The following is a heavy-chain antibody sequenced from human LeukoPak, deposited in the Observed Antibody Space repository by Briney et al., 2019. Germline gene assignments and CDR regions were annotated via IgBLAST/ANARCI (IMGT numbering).Heavy chain of an antibody. D-gene: IGHD6-19*01. CDR2: INSDGSIT. CDR1: GNYW. CDR3: AKDWGSSGWYNYFDP. Sequence: GGSLRLSCAASGNYWMHWVRQAPGKGLVWVSHINSDGSITSYADSVKGRFTISRDNAKNTLYLQMNSLRAEDTAVYYCAKDWGSSGWYNYFDPWGQGTLVTVSS. V-gene: IGHV3-74*01. J-gene: IGHJ5*02.